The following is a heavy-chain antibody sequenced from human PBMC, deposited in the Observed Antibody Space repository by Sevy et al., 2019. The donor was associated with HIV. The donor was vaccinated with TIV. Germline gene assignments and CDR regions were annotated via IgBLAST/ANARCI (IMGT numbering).Heavy chain of an antibody. CDR2: ISYDERK. V-gene: IGHV3-30*04. J-gene: IGHJ4*02. Sequence: GGSLRLSCAASEITFSTAIIHWVRQAPGKGLEWVAAISYDERKYYADSVKGRLTISRDSSKNTVYLEMSSLRTEDTAVYYCAKEVGTSGRCGYFNYGGQGTLVTVSS. CDR1: EITFSTAI. CDR3: AKEVGTSGRCGYFNY. D-gene: IGHD6-19*01.